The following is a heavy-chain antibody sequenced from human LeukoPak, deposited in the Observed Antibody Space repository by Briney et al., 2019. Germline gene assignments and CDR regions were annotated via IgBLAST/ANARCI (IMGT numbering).Heavy chain of an antibody. J-gene: IGHJ6*03. CDR2: IYYSGST. CDR1: GGSFSGYY. V-gene: IGHV4-59*01. CDR3: ARTTEAHSWRTRYYDYYMDV. Sequence: SETLSLTCAVYGGSFSGYYWSWIRQPPGKGLEWIGYIYYSGSTNYNPSLKSRVTISVDTSKNQFSLKLSSVTAADTAVYYCARTTEAHSWRTRYYDYYMDVWGKGTTVTVSS. D-gene: IGHD6-13*01.